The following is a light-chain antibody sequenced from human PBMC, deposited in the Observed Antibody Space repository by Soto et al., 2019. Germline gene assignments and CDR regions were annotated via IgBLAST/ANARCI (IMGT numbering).Light chain of an antibody. Sequence: EVVLTQAPVTLSLSPGERATLSCRASQSFRGLLAWYQQKPGQAPRLLIHDASNRATGIPARFSGSGSGTDFTLTISSLEPEDFAVYYCQQRSNRITFGQGTRLEIK. CDR3: QQRSNRIT. CDR1: QSFRGL. CDR2: DAS. V-gene: IGKV3-11*01. J-gene: IGKJ5*01.